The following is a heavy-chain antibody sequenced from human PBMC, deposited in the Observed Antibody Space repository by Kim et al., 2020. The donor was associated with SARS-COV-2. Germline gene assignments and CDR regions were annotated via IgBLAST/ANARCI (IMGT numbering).Heavy chain of an antibody. CDR2: INGLGGST. J-gene: IGHJ5*02. D-gene: IGHD2-2*01. Sequence: GGSLRLSCAASGFTFSNYAMTWVRQAPGKGLEWVSSINGLGGSTYYADSVKGRFTISRDNSKNTLYLQMSSLRGEDTAVYYCAKGDCGSTSCFWFDPWGQGTLVTVSS. V-gene: IGHV3-23*01. CDR3: AKGDCGSTSCFWFDP. CDR1: GFTFSNYA.